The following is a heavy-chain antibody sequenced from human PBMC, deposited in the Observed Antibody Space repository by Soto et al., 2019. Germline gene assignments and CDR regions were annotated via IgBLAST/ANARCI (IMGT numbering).Heavy chain of an antibody. CDR1: GFTFSSHV. D-gene: IGHD3-22*01. CDR3: ARVPYYYDSSGYSYWYFDL. CDR2: ISTGGGST. J-gene: IGHJ2*01. V-gene: IGHV3-23*01. Sequence: EVQLLESGGGLVQPGGSLRLSCAASGFTFSSHVMSWVRQAPGKGLEWVSGISTGGGSTDYADSVKGRFTISRDNSKNTLHLQMNSLRAEDTAVYYCARVPYYYDSSGYSYWYFDLWGRGTLVTVSS.